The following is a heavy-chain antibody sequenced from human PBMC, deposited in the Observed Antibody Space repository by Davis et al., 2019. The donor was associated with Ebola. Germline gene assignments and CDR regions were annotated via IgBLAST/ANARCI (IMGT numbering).Heavy chain of an antibody. CDR1: GLTFSDFG. J-gene: IGHJ4*02. V-gene: IGHV3-30*02. Sequence: PGGSLRLSCAASGLTFSDFGMHWVRQTPGKGLEWVAFLRNDGSNKYYTDSVKGRFTISRDNSKNTLSLQMSNLRAEDTAVYYCASDRGHEFGELLPIFDYWGQGTLVTVSS. D-gene: IGHD3-10*01. CDR2: LRNDGSNK. CDR3: ASDRGHEFGELLPIFDY.